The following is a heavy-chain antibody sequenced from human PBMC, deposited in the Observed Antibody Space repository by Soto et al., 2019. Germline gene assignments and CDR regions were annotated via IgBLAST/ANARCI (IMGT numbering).Heavy chain of an antibody. D-gene: IGHD2-21*01. J-gene: IGHJ4*02. V-gene: IGHV3-74*01. CDR2: INSGGSIT. CDR3: ARKGYSAGLDY. Sequence: GGSLRLSCAASGFTFSSYWMHWVRQAPGKGLVGVSRINSGGSITNYADSVKGRFTISRDNAKNTLYLQMNSLRAEDTAVYYCARKGYSAGLDYWGQGTLVTVSS. CDR1: GFTFSSYW.